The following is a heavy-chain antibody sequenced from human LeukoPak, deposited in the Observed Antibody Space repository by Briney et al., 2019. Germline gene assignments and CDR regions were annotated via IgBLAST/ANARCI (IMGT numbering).Heavy chain of an antibody. J-gene: IGHJ4*02. CDR3: ARGRPLREFPFLDY. D-gene: IGHD3-10*01. V-gene: IGHV3-33*01. Sequence: GGSLRLSCGASGFTFSSYGMHWVRQAPGKGLEWVAVIWYDGSNKYYADSAKGRFTISRDNSKNALYLQINSLRDEDTAVYYCARGRPLREFPFLDYWGQGTLVTVSS. CDR2: IWYDGSNK. CDR1: GFTFSSYG.